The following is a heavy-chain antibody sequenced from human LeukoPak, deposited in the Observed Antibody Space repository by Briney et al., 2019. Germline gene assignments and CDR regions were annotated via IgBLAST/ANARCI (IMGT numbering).Heavy chain of an antibody. CDR1: GGSPSSYY. D-gene: IGHD3-10*01. J-gene: IGHJ4*02. Sequence: SETLSLTCTVSGGSPSSYYWSWLRQPPGKGLEWIGYRYFSGTTSYNPSLKSRVTISVDTSKNQFSLKFNSVTAADTAVYYCARGLGWGVTILDYWGQGILVTVSS. V-gene: IGHV4-59*01. CDR2: RYFSGTT. CDR3: ARGLGWGVTILDY.